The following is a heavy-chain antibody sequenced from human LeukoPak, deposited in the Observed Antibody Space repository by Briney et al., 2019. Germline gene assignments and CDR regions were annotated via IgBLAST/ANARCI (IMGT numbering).Heavy chain of an antibody. Sequence: SETLSLTCTVSGGSISINDYYWAWIRQTPEKGLEWIGSIYYTGTTYYSPSLKNRVTFSLDTSKNQFSLKLSSVTAADTAVYYCASEFYYDNSGYYSLVYWGRGTLVTVSS. CDR1: GGSISINDYY. CDR2: IYYTGTT. V-gene: IGHV4-39*07. D-gene: IGHD3-22*01. CDR3: ASEFYYDNSGYYSLVY. J-gene: IGHJ4*02.